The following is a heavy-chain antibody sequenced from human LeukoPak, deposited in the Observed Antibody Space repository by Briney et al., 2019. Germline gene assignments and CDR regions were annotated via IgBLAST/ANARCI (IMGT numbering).Heavy chain of an antibody. D-gene: IGHD6-19*01. V-gene: IGHV3-23*01. J-gene: IGHJ4*02. Sequence: GGSLRLSCAASGFTFSSYAMSWVRQAPGKGLEWVSAISGSGGSTYYADSVKGRFTISRDNSKNTLYLQMNSLRAEDTAVYYCAKGGASVAVAAGGLFDYWGQGTLVTVSS. CDR3: AKGGASVAVAAGGLFDY. CDR2: ISGSGGST. CDR1: GFTFSSYA.